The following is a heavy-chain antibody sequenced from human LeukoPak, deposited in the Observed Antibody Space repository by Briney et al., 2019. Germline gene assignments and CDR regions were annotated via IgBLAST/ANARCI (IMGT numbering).Heavy chain of an antibody. J-gene: IGHJ4*02. CDR1: GFIFSSYE. CDR2: ISSSGSTI. D-gene: IGHD5-12*01. Sequence: PGGSLTLPCAPCGFIFSSYEVKWARHAPGKGLEWGSYISSSGSTIYYEDSVKGRFTISRHNSKNTLYLQMNSLRAEDTAVYYCARWAPYSGYDWRGYYFDYWGQGTLVTVSS. V-gene: IGHV3-48*03. CDR3: ARWAPYSGYDWRGYYFDY.